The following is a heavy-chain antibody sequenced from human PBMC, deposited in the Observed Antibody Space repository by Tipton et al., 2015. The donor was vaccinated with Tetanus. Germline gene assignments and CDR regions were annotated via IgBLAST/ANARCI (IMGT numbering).Heavy chain of an antibody. V-gene: IGHV4-31*03. CDR2: IYYSGGT. J-gene: IGHJ4*02. D-gene: IGHD1-26*01. CDR1: GGSISRGGYY. Sequence: LRLSCTVSGGSISRGGYYWSWIRQHPGKGLEWIGDIYYSGGTYYNPSLKSRVTISVDTSKNQFCLKLNSVTAADTDVYYCARDQARGARGWNYFDFWGQGTLVTVSS. CDR3: ARDQARGARGWNYFDF.